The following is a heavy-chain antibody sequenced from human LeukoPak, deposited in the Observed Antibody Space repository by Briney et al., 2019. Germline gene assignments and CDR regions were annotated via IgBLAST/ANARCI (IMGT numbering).Heavy chain of an antibody. V-gene: IGHV4-59*11. CDR2: ISYIGTT. D-gene: IGHD4-17*01. CDR3: ARDLVTVTKGFDI. J-gene: IGHJ3*02. Sequence: SETLSLTCAVSGDSFSSHYWTWIRQPPGRGLEWIGYISYIGTTNYNPPLKSRVTISIDTSKNQFSLKLSSVTTADTAVYYSARDLVTVTKGFDIWGLGTMVSVSS. CDR1: GDSFSSHY.